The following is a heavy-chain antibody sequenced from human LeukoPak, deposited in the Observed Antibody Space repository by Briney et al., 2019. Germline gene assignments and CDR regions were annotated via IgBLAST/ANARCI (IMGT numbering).Heavy chain of an antibody. V-gene: IGHV1-24*01. J-gene: IGHJ2*01. Sequence: ASVKVSCKVSGYTLTELSMHWVRQAPGKGLEWMGGFDPEDGETIYAQKFQGRVTMTEDTSTETAYMELSSLRSEDTAVYYCATDQAAAGFRYFDLWGRGTLVTVSS. D-gene: IGHD6-13*01. CDR1: GYTLTELS. CDR3: ATDQAAAGFRYFDL. CDR2: FDPEDGET.